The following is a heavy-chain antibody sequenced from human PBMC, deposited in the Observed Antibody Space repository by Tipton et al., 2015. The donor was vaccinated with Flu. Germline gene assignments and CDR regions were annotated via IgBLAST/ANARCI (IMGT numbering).Heavy chain of an antibody. CDR3: ARDLWNDRRAYSYSGVDV. D-gene: IGHD1-1*01. Sequence: TLSLTCTVSGDSISTAIYYWGWVRQPPGKGLEWIGSIYYSGTTYYNPSLKSRVTISVDSSKNEFSLTLASLTAADAAVYYCARDLWNDRRAYSYSGVDVWGQGTTVTVSS. V-gene: IGHV4-39*07. CDR1: GDSISTAIYY. CDR2: IYYSGTT. J-gene: IGHJ6*02.